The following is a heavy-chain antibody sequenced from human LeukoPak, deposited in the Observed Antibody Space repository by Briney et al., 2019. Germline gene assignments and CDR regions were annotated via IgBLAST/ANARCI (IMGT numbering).Heavy chain of an antibody. CDR1: GYPFISYY. CDR2: INPNGGGT. J-gene: IGHJ4*02. CDR3: TSGSSLYYFDY. Sequence: ASVKVSCKASGYPFISYYIHWVRQAPGQGLGWMGMINPNGGGTSYGQKFQGRVTMTTDTSTSTVYMELSSLRSEDTAVHYCTSGSSLYYFDYWGQGTLVTVSS. V-gene: IGHV1-46*01. D-gene: IGHD2-2*01.